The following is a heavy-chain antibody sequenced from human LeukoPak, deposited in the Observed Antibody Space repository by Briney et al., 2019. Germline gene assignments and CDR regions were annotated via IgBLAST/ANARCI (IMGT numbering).Heavy chain of an antibody. CDR1: GYTFTGYY. Sequence: PSVKVSCKASGYTFTGYYIHWVRQAPGQGLEWMGWINPNSGGTNYAPTFQGRVTMTRDTSISTAYMELSRLTSDDTTIYYCATTLHIVVVTWHAFDIWGQGTMVTVSS. J-gene: IGHJ3*02. CDR2: INPNSGGT. V-gene: IGHV1-2*02. CDR3: ATTLHIVVVTWHAFDI. D-gene: IGHD2-21*02.